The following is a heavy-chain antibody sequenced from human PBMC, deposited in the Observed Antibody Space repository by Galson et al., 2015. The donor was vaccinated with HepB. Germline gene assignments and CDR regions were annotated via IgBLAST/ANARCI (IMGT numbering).Heavy chain of an antibody. CDR2: IYSGDNT. D-gene: IGHD6-13*01. Sequence: LRLSCAVPGFTVSSNYMSWVRQAPGKGRAWVSVIYSGDNTYYADSVKGRFTISRDNSKNTLYLQMNSLRAEDTAVYYCARGWPPDVWGQGTTVTVSS. CDR3: ARGWPPDV. V-gene: IGHV3-66*01. J-gene: IGHJ6*02. CDR1: GFTVSSNY.